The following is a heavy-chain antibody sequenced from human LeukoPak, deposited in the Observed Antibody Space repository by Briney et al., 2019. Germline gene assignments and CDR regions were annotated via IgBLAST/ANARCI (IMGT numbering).Heavy chain of an antibody. Sequence: TPAAPLSLPCPVSGVSISSYYWSWVRRPPGKGLEWIGYIYYSGSTNYNPSLKSRVTISVDTSQNQFSLKLSSVTAADTAVYYCARGGRGSPFDYWGQGTLVTVSS. CDR1: GVSISSYY. J-gene: IGHJ4*02. CDR3: ARGGRGSPFDY. V-gene: IGHV4-59*01. CDR2: IYYSGST. D-gene: IGHD3-10*01.